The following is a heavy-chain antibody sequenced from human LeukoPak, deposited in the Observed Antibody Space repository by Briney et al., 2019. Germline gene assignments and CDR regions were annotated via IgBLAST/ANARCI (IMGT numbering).Heavy chain of an antibody. D-gene: IGHD2-21*02. Sequence: SETLSLTCTVSGGYISNYYWSWIRQPPGKGLEWIGYIHYGGTTDYSPAPKSRVTMSIDTSKSQFSLKLSSVTAADTAVYYCATWTGSGSDWNTYWGQGILVTVSS. CDR2: IHYGGTT. J-gene: IGHJ4*02. CDR1: GGYISNYY. CDR3: ATWTGSGSDWNTY. V-gene: IGHV4-59*01.